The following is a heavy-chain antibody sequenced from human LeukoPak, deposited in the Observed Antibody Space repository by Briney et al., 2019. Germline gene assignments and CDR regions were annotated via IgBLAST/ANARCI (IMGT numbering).Heavy chain of an antibody. V-gene: IGHV1-8*01. J-gene: IGHJ6*03. Sequence: ASVKVSCKASGYTFTSYDINWVRQATGQGLEWMGWMNPNSGNTGYAQKFQGRVTMTRNTSISTAYMELSSLRSEDTAVYYCARGIRYVFYYYMDVWGKGTTVTVSS. CDR2: MNPNSGNT. CDR3: ARGIRYVFYYYMDV. CDR1: GYTFTSYD. D-gene: IGHD3-10*02.